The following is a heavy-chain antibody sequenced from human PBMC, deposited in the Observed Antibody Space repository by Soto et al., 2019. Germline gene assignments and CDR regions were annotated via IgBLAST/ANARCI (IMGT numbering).Heavy chain of an antibody. Sequence: GGSLRLSCAASGFTFSSYSMNWVRQAPGKGLEWVSSISSSSSYIYYADSVKGRFTISRDNAKNSLYLQMNSLRAEDTAVYYCARDRIRGVITAYYYGMDVWGQGTTVTVSS. D-gene: IGHD3-10*01. CDR1: GFTFSSYS. J-gene: IGHJ6*02. CDR3: ARDRIRGVITAYYYGMDV. V-gene: IGHV3-21*01. CDR2: ISSSSSYI.